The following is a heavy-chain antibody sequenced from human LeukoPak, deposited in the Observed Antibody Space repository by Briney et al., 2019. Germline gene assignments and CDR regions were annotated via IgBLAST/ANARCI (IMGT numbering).Heavy chain of an antibody. CDR1: GYTFTGYY. V-gene: IGHV1-2*02. CDR2: INPNSGGT. CDR3: ARDGASDVLLWFGELPR. Sequence: ASVKVSCKASGYTFTGYYIHWVRQAPGQGLEWMGWINPNSGGTNYAKKFQGRVTMTRDMSISTAYMELSRLRSDDTAVYYCARDGASDVLLWFGELPRWGQGTLVTVSS. D-gene: IGHD3-10*01. J-gene: IGHJ4*02.